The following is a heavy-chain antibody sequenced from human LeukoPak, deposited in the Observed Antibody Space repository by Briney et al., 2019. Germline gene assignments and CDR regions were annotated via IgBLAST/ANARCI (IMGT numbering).Heavy chain of an antibody. V-gene: IGHV4-59*08. CDR2: IYHSGST. Sequence: PSETLSLTCTVSGGSMSSYYWSWIRQPPGKGLEWIGYIYHSGSTNYNPSLKSRVTISVDTSKNQFSLKLSSVTAADTAVYYCARGLLTRQQLAQWGLHFDYWGQGTLVTVSS. CDR1: GGSMSSYY. D-gene: IGHD6-13*01. J-gene: IGHJ4*02. CDR3: ARGLLTRQQLAQWGLHFDY.